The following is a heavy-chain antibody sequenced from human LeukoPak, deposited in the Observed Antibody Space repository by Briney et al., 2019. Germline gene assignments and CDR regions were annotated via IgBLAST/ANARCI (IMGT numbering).Heavy chain of an antibody. CDR3: ARDGISYNSSAYYSRWGEWRHYGMDV. V-gene: IGHV1-2*02. CDR2: INPNNGGT. CDR1: GYTFTGYY. D-gene: IGHD3-22*01. Sequence: ASVKVSCKASGYTFTGYYIHWVRQAPGQGLEWMGWINPNNGGTNYAQNFQGRVTMTRDTSISTAYMELSRLRSDDTALYYCARDGISYNSSAYYSRWGEWRHYGMDVWGQGTTVTVSS. J-gene: IGHJ6*02.